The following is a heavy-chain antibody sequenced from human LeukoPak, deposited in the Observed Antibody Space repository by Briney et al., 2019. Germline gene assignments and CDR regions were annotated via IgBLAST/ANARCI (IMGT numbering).Heavy chain of an antibody. J-gene: IGHJ4*02. V-gene: IGHV4-34*01. Sequence: SETLSLTCAVYGGSFSGYYWSWIRQPPGKGLEWIGEINHSGSTNYNPSLKSRVTISVDTSKNQFSLKLSSVTAADTAVYYCARGVHYYDSSGCLGYWGQGTLVTVSS. CDR3: ARGVHYYDSSGCLGY. D-gene: IGHD3-22*01. CDR1: GGSFSGYY. CDR2: INHSGST.